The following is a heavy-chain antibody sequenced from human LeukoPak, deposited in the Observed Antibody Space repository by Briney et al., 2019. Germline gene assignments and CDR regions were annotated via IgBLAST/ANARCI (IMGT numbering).Heavy chain of an antibody. CDR2: ISGSGGST. V-gene: IGHV3-23*01. J-gene: IGHJ4*02. D-gene: IGHD7-27*01. CDR1: GFTFSTYA. CDR3: AKDDVPSNWGALGLFDY. Sequence: GGSLRLSCTASGFTFSTYAMSWVRQAPGKGLEWVSAISGSGGSTYYADSVKGRFTISRDNSKKTLYLQMNRLRAEDTAVYYCAKDDVPSNWGALGLFDYWGQGTLVTVSS.